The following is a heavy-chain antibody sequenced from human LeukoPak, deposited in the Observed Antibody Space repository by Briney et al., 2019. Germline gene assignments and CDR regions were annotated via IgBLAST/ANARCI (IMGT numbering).Heavy chain of an antibody. J-gene: IGHJ3*02. CDR1: GGSISSGGYY. CDR3: ARHFKDIVARPGTRGSGWFGGAFDI. CDR2: IYYSGST. D-gene: IGHD6-6*01. V-gene: IGHV4-30-2*03. Sequence: SQTLSLTCTVSGGSISSGGYYWSWIRQPPGKGLEWIGYIYYSGSTYYNPSLKSRVTISVDTSKNQFSLKLSSVTAADTAVYYCARHFKDIVARPGTRGSGWFGGAFDIWGQGTMVTVSS.